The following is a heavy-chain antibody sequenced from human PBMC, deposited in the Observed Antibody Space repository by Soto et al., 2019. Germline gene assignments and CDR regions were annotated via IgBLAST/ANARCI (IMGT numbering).Heavy chain of an antibody. J-gene: IGHJ4*02. V-gene: IGHV3-23*01. Sequence: PGXSLRLSCAASGFTFSSYALSWVRQAPVNGLQWVSAISGSGGSTYYADSVKGRFTISRDNSKNTLYLQMNSLRAEDTAVYYCAKLAYYYDSSGYYYFDYWGQGTLVTVSS. CDR2: ISGSGGST. D-gene: IGHD3-22*01. CDR1: GFTFSSYA. CDR3: AKLAYYYDSSGYYYFDY.